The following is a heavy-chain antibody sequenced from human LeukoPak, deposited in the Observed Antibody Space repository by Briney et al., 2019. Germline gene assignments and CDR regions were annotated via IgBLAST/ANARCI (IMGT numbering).Heavy chain of an antibody. CDR2: ISGSGGST. D-gene: IGHD2-2*01. Sequence: GGSLRLSCTASGFTFSSYAMSWFRQAPGKGLEWVSAISGSGGSTYYADSVKGRFTISRDNSKNTLYLQMNSLRAEDTAVYYCAKDLGYCSSTSCYELDYWGQGTLVTVSS. V-gene: IGHV3-23*01. J-gene: IGHJ4*02. CDR3: AKDLGYCSSTSCYELDY. CDR1: GFTFSSYA.